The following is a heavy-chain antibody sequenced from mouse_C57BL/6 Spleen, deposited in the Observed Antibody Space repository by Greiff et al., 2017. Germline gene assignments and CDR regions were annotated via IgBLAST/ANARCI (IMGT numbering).Heavy chain of an antibody. CDR2: INPGSGGT. V-gene: IGHV1-54*01. CDR1: GYAFTNYL. Sequence: VQLQQSGAELVRPGTSVKVSCKASGYAFTNYLIEWVKQRHGQGLEWIGVINPGSGGTNYNEKFKGKATLTADKSSSTAYRQLSSLTSEDSAFYFCSRGGAGSEGSCDYWGQGTTLTVSS. CDR3: SRGGAGSEGSCDY. D-gene: IGHD6-1*01. J-gene: IGHJ2*01.